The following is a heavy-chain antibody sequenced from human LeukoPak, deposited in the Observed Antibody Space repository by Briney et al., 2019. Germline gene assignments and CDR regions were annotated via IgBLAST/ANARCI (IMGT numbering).Heavy chain of an antibody. V-gene: IGHV3-7*01. D-gene: IGHD3-9*01. CDR3: AKDASYILTGYYLD. CDR2: IKQDGSEK. Sequence: GGSLRLSCAASGFTFSSYWMSWVRQAPGKGLEWVANIKQDGSEKYYVDSVKGRFTISRDNAKNSLYLQMNSLRAEDTAVYYCAKDASYILTGYYLDWGQGTLVTVSS. CDR1: GFTFSSYW. J-gene: IGHJ4*02.